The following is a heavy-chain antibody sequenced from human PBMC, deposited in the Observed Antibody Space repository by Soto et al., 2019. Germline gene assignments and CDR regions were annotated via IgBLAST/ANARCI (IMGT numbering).Heavy chain of an antibody. CDR3: ARDALYDFWSGPSRIMDV. CDR1: GFTVSSNY. V-gene: IGHV3-53*01. D-gene: IGHD3-3*01. Sequence: GSLRLSCAASGFTVSSNYMSWVRQAPGKGLEWVSVIYSGGSTYYADSVKGRFTISRDNAKNSLYLQMNSLRAEDTAVYYCARDALYDFWSGPSRIMDVWGQGTTVTVSS. CDR2: IYSGGST. J-gene: IGHJ6*02.